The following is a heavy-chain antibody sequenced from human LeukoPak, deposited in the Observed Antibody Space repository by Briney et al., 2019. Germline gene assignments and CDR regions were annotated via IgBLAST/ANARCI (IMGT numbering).Heavy chain of an antibody. CDR3: AKDHVRCSGGSCYLIYYYYMDV. Sequence: PGGSLRLSCAASGFTFSSYAMSWVRQAPGKGLEWVSAISGSGGSTYYADSVKGRFTISRDNSKNTLYLQMNSLRAEDTAVYYCAKDHVRCSGGSCYLIYYYYMDVWGKGTTVTISS. V-gene: IGHV3-23*01. J-gene: IGHJ6*03. D-gene: IGHD2-15*01. CDR2: ISGSGGST. CDR1: GFTFSSYA.